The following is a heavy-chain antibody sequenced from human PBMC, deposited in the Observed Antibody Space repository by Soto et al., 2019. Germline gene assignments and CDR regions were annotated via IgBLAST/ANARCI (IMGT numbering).Heavy chain of an antibody. D-gene: IGHD4-17*01. Sequence: QVQLVQSGAEGKKPGSSVKVSCKASGGTFSSYAISWVRQAPGQGLEWMGGSIPIFGTANYAQKLQGRVTITADESTSTAEMELSSLRSEDKAVYYCARGRLRADAFDIWGQGTMVTASS. CDR2: SIPIFGTA. J-gene: IGHJ3*02. V-gene: IGHV1-69*01. CDR1: GGTFSSYA. CDR3: ARGRLRADAFDI.